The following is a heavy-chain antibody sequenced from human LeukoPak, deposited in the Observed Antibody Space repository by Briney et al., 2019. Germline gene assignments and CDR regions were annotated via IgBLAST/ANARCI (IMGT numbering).Heavy chain of an antibody. CDR1: GGSISSYY. D-gene: IGHD3-16*01. CDR2: IYYSGST. J-gene: IGHJ4*02. Sequence: SETLSLTCTVSGGSISSYYWSWIRQPPGKGLEWIGYIYYSGSTNYNPSLKSRVTISVDTSKNQVSLKLSSVTAADTAVFYCARADGRGGVLDYWGQGTLVTVSS. CDR3: ARADGRGGVLDY. V-gene: IGHV4-59*01.